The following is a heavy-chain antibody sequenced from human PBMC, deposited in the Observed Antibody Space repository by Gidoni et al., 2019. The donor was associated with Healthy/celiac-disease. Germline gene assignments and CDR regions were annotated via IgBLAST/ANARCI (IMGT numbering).Heavy chain of an antibody. CDR1: VGSLSSAGYY. J-gene: IGHJ4*02. Sequence: QLQLQESGPGLVKPSQTLSLTCTVSVGSLSSAGYYWSWIRQHPGKGLEWIGYIYYSGSTYYNPSLKSRVTISVDTSKNQFSLKLSSVTAADTAVYYCARAGDYYESSGYYYFDYWGQGTLVTVSS. CDR3: ARAGDYYESSGYYYFDY. D-gene: IGHD3-22*01. CDR2: IYYSGST. V-gene: IGHV4-31*03.